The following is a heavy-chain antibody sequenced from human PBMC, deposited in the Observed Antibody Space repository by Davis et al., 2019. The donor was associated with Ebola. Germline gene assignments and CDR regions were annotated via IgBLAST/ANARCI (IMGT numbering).Heavy chain of an antibody. Sequence: SVKVSCKASGYTFTGYYMHWVRQAPGQGLEWMGRINPNSGGTNYAQKFQGRVTMTRDTSISTAYMELSRLRSDDTAVYYCARSSSTPPTYYYYGMDVWGKGTTVTVSS. CDR1: GYTFTGYY. D-gene: IGHD6-13*01. CDR2: INPNSGGT. V-gene: IGHV1-2*06. CDR3: ARSSSTPPTYYYYGMDV. J-gene: IGHJ6*04.